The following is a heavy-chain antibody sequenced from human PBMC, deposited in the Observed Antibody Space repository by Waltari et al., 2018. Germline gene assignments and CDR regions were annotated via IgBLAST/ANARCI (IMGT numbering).Heavy chain of an antibody. V-gene: IGHV3-33*01. CDR3: ARFYYDSSFYYYGMDV. D-gene: IGHD3-9*01. CDR2: IWYDGSNK. CDR1: GFTFSSYG. Sequence: QVQLVESGGGVVQPGRSLRLSCAASGFTFSSYGMPWARQAQGKGLEWVAVIWYDGSNKYYADSVKGRFTISRDNSKNTLYLQMNSLRAEDTAVYYCARFYYDSSFYYYGMDVWGQGTTVTVSS. J-gene: IGHJ6*02.